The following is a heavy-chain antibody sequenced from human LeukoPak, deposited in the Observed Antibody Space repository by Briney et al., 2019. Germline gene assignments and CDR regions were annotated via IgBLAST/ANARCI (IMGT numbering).Heavy chain of an antibody. CDR2: IKQDGSEK. V-gene: IGHV3-7*01. CDR3: ARGYGNYGY. Sequence: GGSLRPSFAASGFTFRSYWMSWVRQAPREGLEWVANIKQDGSEKNYVDSVKGRFTISRDNAKNSLYLQMNTLRVEDTAVYYCARGYGNYGYWGQGTLVTVSP. J-gene: IGHJ4*02. D-gene: IGHD4-17*01. CDR1: GFTFRSYW.